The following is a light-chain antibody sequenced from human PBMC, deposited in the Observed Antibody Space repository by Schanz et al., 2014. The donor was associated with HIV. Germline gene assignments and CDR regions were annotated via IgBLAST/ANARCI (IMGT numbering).Light chain of an antibody. J-gene: IGKJ2*01. CDR3: QQYNTNSYT. CDR1: QGIRND. V-gene: IGKV1-6*02. Sequence: AIQMTQSPSSLSASVGDKVTITCRASQGIRNDLGWYQQKPGRAPQLLIYAASTLYTGVPSRFSGSGSGTEFSLTISSLQPDDFATYYCQQYNTNSYTFGPGTKLDLK. CDR2: AAS.